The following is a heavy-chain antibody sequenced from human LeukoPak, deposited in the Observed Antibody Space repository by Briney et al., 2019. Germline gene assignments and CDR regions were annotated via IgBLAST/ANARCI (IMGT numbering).Heavy chain of an antibody. Sequence: SETLSLTCAVYGGSFSGYYWSWIRQPPGKGLEWTGEINHSGSTNYNPSLKSRVTISVDTSKNQFSLKLSSVTAADTAVYYCASMNAGFSAAPGYWGQGTLVTVSS. V-gene: IGHV4-34*01. CDR3: ASMNAGFSAAPGY. CDR1: GGSFSGYY. J-gene: IGHJ4*02. CDR2: INHSGST. D-gene: IGHD6-13*01.